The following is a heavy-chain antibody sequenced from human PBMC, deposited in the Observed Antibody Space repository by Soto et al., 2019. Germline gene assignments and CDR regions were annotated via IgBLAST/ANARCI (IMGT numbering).Heavy chain of an antibody. D-gene: IGHD2-15*01. CDR1: GGSFSGYY. CDR2: INHSGST. J-gene: IGHJ5*02. V-gene: IGHV4-34*01. CDR3: ATNVEGAATPNWCDP. Sequence: QVQLQQWGAGLLKPSETLSLTCAVYGGSFSGYYWTWIRQPPGKGLEWIGEINHSGSTNYNPSFKSRVTMSVDTSKNQFSLMLSSVTAADTAVYYCATNVEGAATPNWCDPWGQGTLVTVSS.